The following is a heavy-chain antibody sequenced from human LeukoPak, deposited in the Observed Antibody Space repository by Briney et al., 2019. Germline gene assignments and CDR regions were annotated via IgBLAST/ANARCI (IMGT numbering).Heavy chain of an antibody. CDR1: GFTFSDYS. CDR3: AREGYYGAFDI. Sequence: GGSLRLSCAASGFTFSDYSMNWVRQAPGKGLEWVSYIGANSAIYYADSVKGRFTISRDNAKNLLSLQMNSLRDDDTAVYYCAREGYYGAFDIWGQGTVVTVSS. CDR2: IGANSAI. J-gene: IGHJ3*02. D-gene: IGHD3-10*01. V-gene: IGHV3-48*02.